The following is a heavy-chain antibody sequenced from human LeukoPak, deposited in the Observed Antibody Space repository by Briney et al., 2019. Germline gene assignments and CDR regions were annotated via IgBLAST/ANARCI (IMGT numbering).Heavy chain of an antibody. V-gene: IGHV4-28*03. D-gene: IGHD3-10*01. CDR1: GYSISSSNW. J-gene: IGHJ4*02. Sequence: SETLSLTCAVSGYSISSSNWWGWIRQPPGKGLEWIGYIYYSGSTNYNPSLKSRVTISVDTSKNQFSLKLSSVTAADTAVYYCARVGLRGEFDYWGQGTLVTVSS. CDR3: ARVGLRGEFDY. CDR2: IYYSGST.